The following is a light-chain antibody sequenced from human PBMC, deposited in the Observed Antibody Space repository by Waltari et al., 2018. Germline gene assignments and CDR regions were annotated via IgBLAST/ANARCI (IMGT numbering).Light chain of an antibody. V-gene: IGKV3-15*01. CDR3: QQYNIGAT. Sequence: EIVMTQSPAILSVSPGERVTLSCRASQSVSSKLAWYQQRPGQAPRLLISATSTRATGIPARFSGSGSGTEFSLTISSLQSEDLAVYYCQQYNIGATFGPGTKVDIK. CDR1: QSVSSK. CDR2: ATS. J-gene: IGKJ3*01.